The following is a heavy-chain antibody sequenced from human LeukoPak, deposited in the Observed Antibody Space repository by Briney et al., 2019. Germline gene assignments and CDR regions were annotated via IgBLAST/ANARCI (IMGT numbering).Heavy chain of an antibody. J-gene: IGHJ4*02. V-gene: IGHV4-59*01. CDR2: IYYSGST. CDR3: ARAHNYGDYGYFDS. CDR1: GGSISSYY. D-gene: IGHD4-17*01. Sequence: SETLSLTCTVSGGSISSYYWSWIRQPPGKGLEWIGYIYYSGSTNYNPSLKSRVTISVDTSKNQFSLELSAVTTADTAVYYCARAHNYGDYGYFDSWGQGTLVTVSS.